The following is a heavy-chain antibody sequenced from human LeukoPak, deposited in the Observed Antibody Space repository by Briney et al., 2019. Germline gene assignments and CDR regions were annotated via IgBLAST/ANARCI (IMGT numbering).Heavy chain of an antibody. V-gene: IGHV3-30*02. CDR3: AKGYYDSNGSFYYFDP. CDR1: GFNFRTYG. Sequence: GGSLRLSCAASGFNFRTYGMHWVRQTPGKGLEWLAYIRSDGKYKPYADSVKGRFTISRDNSKNTMYLKMNSLRADDSAVYYCAKGYYDSNGSFYYFDPWGQGTLVTVSS. J-gene: IGHJ4*02. D-gene: IGHD3-22*01. CDR2: IRSDGKYK.